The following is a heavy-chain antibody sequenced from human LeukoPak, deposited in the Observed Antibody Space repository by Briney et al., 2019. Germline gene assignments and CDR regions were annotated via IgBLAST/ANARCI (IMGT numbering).Heavy chain of an antibody. Sequence: ASVKVSCKASGYTFTSYDINWVRQATGQGLEWMGWMNPNSGNTGYAQKFQGRVTMTRNTSISTAYMELSSLRSEDTAVYYRARYDFWSGYYHFDYWGQGTLVTVSS. V-gene: IGHV1-8*01. J-gene: IGHJ4*02. D-gene: IGHD3-3*01. CDR1: GYTFTSYD. CDR3: ARYDFWSGYYHFDY. CDR2: MNPNSGNT.